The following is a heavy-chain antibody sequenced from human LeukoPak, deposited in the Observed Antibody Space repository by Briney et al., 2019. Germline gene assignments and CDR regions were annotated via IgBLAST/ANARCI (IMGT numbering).Heavy chain of an antibody. Sequence: PGGSLRLSCAASGFTFSGYWMDWVRQTPGKGLEWVANIKPDVGEIYYVDSVKGRFTISRDNAKSSLYLQMNTLRAEDTAVYYCARAGHVITMIVVLDAFDIWGQGTMVTVSS. CDR3: ARAGHVITMIVVLDAFDI. J-gene: IGHJ3*02. V-gene: IGHV3-7*02. CDR2: IKPDVGEI. CDR1: GFTFSGYW. D-gene: IGHD3-22*01.